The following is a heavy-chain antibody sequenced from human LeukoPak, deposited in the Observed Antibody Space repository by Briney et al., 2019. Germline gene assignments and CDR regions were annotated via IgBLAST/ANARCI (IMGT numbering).Heavy chain of an antibody. CDR1: GFTFSSYG. Sequence: GGSLRLSCAASGFTFSSYGMSWVRQAPGEGLEWVSGISFSGDPTYYADSVRGRFTISRDNSKSHLYLQMNSLRAEDTAVYYCAKDRLLVAYFDYWGQGTPVTVSS. D-gene: IGHD2-8*02. CDR3: AKDRLLVAYFDY. CDR2: ISFSGDPT. V-gene: IGHV3-23*01. J-gene: IGHJ4*02.